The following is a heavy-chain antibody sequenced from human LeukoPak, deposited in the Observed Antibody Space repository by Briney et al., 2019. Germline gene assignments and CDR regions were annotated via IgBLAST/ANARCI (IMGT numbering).Heavy chain of an antibody. CDR3: ARDRDQQPADDIVVVVAIHYYYYGMDV. CDR2: ISSSSSYI. D-gene: IGHD2-15*01. CDR1: GFTFSSYS. V-gene: IGHV3-21*01. J-gene: IGHJ6*02. Sequence: GGSLRLSCAASGFTFSSYSMNWVRQAPGKGLEWVSSISSSSSYIYYADSVKGRFTISRDNAKNSLYLQMNSLRAEDTAVYYCARDRDQQPADDIVVVVAIHYYYYGMDVWGQGTTVTVSS.